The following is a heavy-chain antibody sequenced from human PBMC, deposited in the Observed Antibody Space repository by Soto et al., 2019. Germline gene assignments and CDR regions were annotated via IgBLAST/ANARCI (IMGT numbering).Heavy chain of an antibody. CDR2: IHYSGTT. Sequence: QVQVQESGPGLVKPSETLSLTCTVSGGSVSSGSYYWSWIRQPPGQGLEWIGYIHYSGTTNYNPSLKRRVTMSVDTSKNQLSLKLSSVTAADTAVYYCAREGEVWFDPWGQGTLVTVSS. CDR3: AREGEVWFDP. V-gene: IGHV4-61*01. J-gene: IGHJ5*02. CDR1: GGSVSSGSYY.